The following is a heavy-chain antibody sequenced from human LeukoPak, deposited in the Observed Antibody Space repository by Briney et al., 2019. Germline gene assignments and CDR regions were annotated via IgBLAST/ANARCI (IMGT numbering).Heavy chain of an antibody. J-gene: IGHJ5*02. CDR2: INPNSGGT. V-gene: IGHV1-2*02. CDR3: ATNILVRDIINWFDP. D-gene: IGHD3-10*01. CDR1: GYTFTGYY. Sequence: GASVKVSCKASGYTFTGYYMHWVRQAPGQGLEWMGWINPNSGGTNCAQKFQGRVTMTRDTSINTAYMELSSLRYDDTAVYYCATNILVRDIINWFDPWGQGTLVTVSS.